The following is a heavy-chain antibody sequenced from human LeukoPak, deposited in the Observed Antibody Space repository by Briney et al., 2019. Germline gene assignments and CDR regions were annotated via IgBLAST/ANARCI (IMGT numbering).Heavy chain of an antibody. J-gene: IGHJ4*02. CDR2: ISSSGSTI. CDR3: VRVDSSDYSSYSFDY. V-gene: IGHV3-11*01. Sequence: GGSPRLSPAPSEFTPSDYYMSSSPPAPRERLERGSYISSSGSTIYYADALKGRFTISRNNAKNSLYLQMNSLRAEDTAVYYCVRVDSSDYSSYSFDYWGQGTLVTVSS. D-gene: IGHD3-22*01. CDR1: EFTPSDYY.